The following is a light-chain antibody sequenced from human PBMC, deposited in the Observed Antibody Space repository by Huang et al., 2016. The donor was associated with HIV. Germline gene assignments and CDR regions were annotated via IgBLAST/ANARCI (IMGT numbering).Light chain of an antibody. J-gene: IGKJ4*01. CDR1: QSVSSTY. CDR2: GAS. Sequence: EIVLTQSPGTLSLSPGERATLYCRASQSVSSTYLAWYQQKPGQAPRLLIDGASSRATGIPDRFSGSGSGTDFTLTISRLEPEDFAVYYCQHYGNSPLTFAGGTKVETK. V-gene: IGKV3-20*01. CDR3: QHYGNSPLT.